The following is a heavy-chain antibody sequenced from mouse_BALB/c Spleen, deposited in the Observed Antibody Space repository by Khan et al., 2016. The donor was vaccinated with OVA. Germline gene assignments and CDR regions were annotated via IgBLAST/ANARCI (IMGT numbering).Heavy chain of an antibody. CDR1: GYTFTHYW. J-gene: IGHJ2*02. CDR3: ARRGAARATRDYFDY. D-gene: IGHD3-1*01. CDR2: TYPGGGYT. V-gene: IGHV1-63*02. Sequence: VQLKQSGTEVVRPGTSVKMSCKAAGYTFTHYWIGWVKQRPGHGLEWIGDTYPGGGYTNYNEKFKGKATLTADTSSSTAYMQLSGLTSEDSDIYYCARRGAARATRDYFDYWGQGTSLIVSS.